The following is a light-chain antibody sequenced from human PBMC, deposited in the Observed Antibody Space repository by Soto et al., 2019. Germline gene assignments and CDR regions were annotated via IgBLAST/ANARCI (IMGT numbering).Light chain of an antibody. CDR2: TAS. Sequence: EIVMTQSPATLSLSPGERATLSCRASQSVSTDLAWYQQKPGQAPRLLIYTASTRATGIPARFTGSGSGTEFTLTFSSLQSEDFAVYYCQQYYNWPWTVGQGTKVDIK. CDR3: QQYYNWPWT. CDR1: QSVSTD. J-gene: IGKJ1*01. V-gene: IGKV3-15*01.